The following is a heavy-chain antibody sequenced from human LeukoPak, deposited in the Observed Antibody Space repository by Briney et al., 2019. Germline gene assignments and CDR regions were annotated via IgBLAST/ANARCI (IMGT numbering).Heavy chain of an antibody. CDR1: GGTFSSYA. CDR3: ARSPLIHGGNPQGYFQH. Sequence: GASVKVSCKASGGTFSSYAISWVRQAPGQGLEWMGRIIPILGIANYAQKFQGRVTITADKSTSTAYMELSSLRSEDTAVYYCARSPLIHGGNPQGYFQHWGQGTLVTVSS. J-gene: IGHJ1*01. V-gene: IGHV1-69*04. CDR2: IIPILGIA. D-gene: IGHD4-23*01.